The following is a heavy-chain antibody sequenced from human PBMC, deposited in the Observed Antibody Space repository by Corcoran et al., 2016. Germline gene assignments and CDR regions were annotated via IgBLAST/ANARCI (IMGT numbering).Heavy chain of an antibody. CDR2: IIPIFGTA. D-gene: IGHD3-22*01. V-gene: IGHV1-69*01. J-gene: IGHJ5*02. CDR1: GGTFSSYA. Sequence: QVQLVQSGAEVKKPGSSVKVSCKASGGTFSSYAISWVRQAPGQGLEWMGGIIPIFGTANYAQRFQGRVTITADESTRTAYMELSSLRSEETAVEYCARWAYYYDSSGSPLNWFDPWGQGTLVTVSS. CDR3: ARWAYYYDSSGSPLNWFDP.